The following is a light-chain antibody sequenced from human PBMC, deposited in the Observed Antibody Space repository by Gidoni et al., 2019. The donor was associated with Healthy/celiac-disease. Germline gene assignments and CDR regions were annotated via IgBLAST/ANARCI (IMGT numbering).Light chain of an antibody. Sequence: EIVLTQSPATLSLSPGERATLSCRASQSVSSYLAWYQQKPGQAPRLLIYDASNRATGIPARFSGSWSGTDFTLTISSLELEDFAVYYCQQRSNFGGGTKVEIK. CDR3: QQRSN. CDR1: QSVSSY. V-gene: IGKV3-11*01. J-gene: IGKJ4*01. CDR2: DAS.